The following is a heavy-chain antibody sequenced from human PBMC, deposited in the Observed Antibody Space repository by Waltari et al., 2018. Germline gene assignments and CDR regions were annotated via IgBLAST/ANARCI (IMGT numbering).Heavy chain of an antibody. CDR1: GYTFTSYD. Sequence: QVQLVQSGAEVKKPGASVKVSCKASGYTFTSYDINWVRQATGQGLEWMGWLNPTSGNPGYAQKFQGRVTRTRITSISTAYMALASLSSEDTAVYYCARGLGVVTAAPLKYWGQGTLVTVSS. D-gene: IGHD2-21*02. CDR2: LNPTSGNP. J-gene: IGHJ4*02. CDR3: ARGLGVVTAAPLKY. V-gene: IGHV1-8*01.